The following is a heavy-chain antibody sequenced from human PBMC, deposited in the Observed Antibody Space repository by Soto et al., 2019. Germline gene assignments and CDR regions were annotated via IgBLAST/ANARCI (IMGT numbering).Heavy chain of an antibody. Sequence: GASVKVSCKASGYTFTSYDINWVRQATGQGLEWMGWMNPNSGNTGYAQKFQGRVTMTRNTSISTAYMELSSLRSEDTAVYYCARLDFWSHDAFDIWGQGTMVTVSS. J-gene: IGHJ3*02. D-gene: IGHD3-3*01. V-gene: IGHV1-8*01. CDR1: GYTFTSYD. CDR2: MNPNSGNT. CDR3: ARLDFWSHDAFDI.